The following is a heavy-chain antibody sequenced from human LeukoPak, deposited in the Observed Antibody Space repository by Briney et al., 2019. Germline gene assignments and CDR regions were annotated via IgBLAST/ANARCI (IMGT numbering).Heavy chain of an antibody. CDR1: GGSISSYY. CDR2: IYYSGST. J-gene: IGHJ4*02. V-gene: IGHV4-59*08. D-gene: IGHD5-18*01. CDR3: ARRGGYSYGRHEGSDY. Sequence: SETLSLTCTVSGGSISSYYWSWIRQPPGKALEWIGHIYYSGSTDYNPSLKSRVTISVDTSKNQFSLKLSSVTAADTAVYYCARRGGYSYGRHEGSDYWGQGTLVTVSS.